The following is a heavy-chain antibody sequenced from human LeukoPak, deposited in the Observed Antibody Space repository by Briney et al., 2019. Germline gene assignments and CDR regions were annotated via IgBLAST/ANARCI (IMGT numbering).Heavy chain of an antibody. V-gene: IGHV1-8*01. CDR2: MNPNSGNT. CDR3: ARAGDYYYGMDV. CDR1: GYTFTSYD. D-gene: IGHD7-27*01. Sequence: GASVKVSCKASGYTFTSYDINWVQQATGQGLEWMGWMNPNSGNTGYAQKFQGRVTMTRNTSISTAYMELSSLRSEDTAVYYCARAGDYYYGMDVWGQGTTVTVSS. J-gene: IGHJ6*02.